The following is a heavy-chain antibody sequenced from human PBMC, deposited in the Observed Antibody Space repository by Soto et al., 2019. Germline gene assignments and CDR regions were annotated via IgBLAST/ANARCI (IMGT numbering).Heavy chain of an antibody. Sequence: ASVKVSCKASGYTFTSYDINWVRQATGQGLEWMGWMNPNSGNTGYAQKFQGRVTMTRNTSISTAYMELSSLRSEDTAVYYCAIFRPDCTNGVCYYYSGMDVWGQGTTVTVSS. CDR3: AIFRPDCTNGVCYYYSGMDV. D-gene: IGHD2-8*01. J-gene: IGHJ6*02. CDR1: GYTFTSYD. CDR2: MNPNSGNT. V-gene: IGHV1-8*01.